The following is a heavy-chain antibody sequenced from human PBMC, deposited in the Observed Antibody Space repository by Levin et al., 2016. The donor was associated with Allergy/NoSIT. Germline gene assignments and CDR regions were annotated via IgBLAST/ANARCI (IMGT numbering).Heavy chain of an antibody. V-gene: IGHV1-69*06. J-gene: IGHJ6*02. CDR3: ARDQYDILTGYQTWLYGMDV. D-gene: IGHD3-9*01. Sequence: SVKVSCKASGGTFSSYAISWVRQAPGQGLEWMGGIIPIFGTANYAQKFQGRVTITADKSTSTAYMELSSLRSEDTAVYYCARDQYDILTGYQTWLYGMDVWGQGTTVTVSS. CDR1: GGTFSSYA. CDR2: IIPIFGTA.